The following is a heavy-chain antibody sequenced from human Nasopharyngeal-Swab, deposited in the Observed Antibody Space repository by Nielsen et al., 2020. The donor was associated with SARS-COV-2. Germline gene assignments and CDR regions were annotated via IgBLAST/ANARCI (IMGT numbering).Heavy chain of an antibody. CDR1: GGTFSSYG. V-gene: IGHV1-69*10. J-gene: IGHJ6*03. D-gene: IGHD5-24*01. Sequence: VKVSCKPSGGTFSSYGISWVRQAPGEGLEWMGEIIPVLPITRYAQKFRDRVTITADTSTSTAYMELSSLRSEDTATYYCARGGWLRRDYYYVYYYMDVWGKGTTVTVSS. CDR3: ARGGWLRRDYYYVYYYMDV. CDR2: IIPVLPIT.